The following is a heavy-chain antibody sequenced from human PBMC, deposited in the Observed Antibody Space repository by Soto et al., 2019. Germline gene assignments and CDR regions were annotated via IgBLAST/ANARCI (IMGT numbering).Heavy chain of an antibody. CDR2: ISKDGNDQ. D-gene: IGHD1-26*01. V-gene: IGHV3-30*18. Sequence: QVQLVESGGGVVQPGTSLRLSCAASGFTFSSYAMHWVRQAPGKGLEWVAMISKDGNDQYYADSVKGRFTVSRDNSETTVSLQLHSLRREDTALYCCAKVRWEFSRCFDFWGQGTLVTVSS. CDR1: GFTFSSYA. J-gene: IGHJ4*02. CDR3: AKVRWEFSRCFDF.